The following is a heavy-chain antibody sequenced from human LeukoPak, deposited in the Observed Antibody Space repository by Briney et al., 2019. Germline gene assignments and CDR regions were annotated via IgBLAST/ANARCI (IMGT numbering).Heavy chain of an antibody. CDR3: ARGVGSGWYAAFDI. V-gene: IGHV1-3*01. CDR1: GYAFTSYA. J-gene: IGHJ3*02. D-gene: IGHD6-19*01. Sequence: ASVKVSCKASGYAFTSYAMHWVRQAPGQRLEWMGWINAGNGNTKYSQKFQGRVTITRDTPASTAYMELSSLRSEDTAVYYCARGVGSGWYAAFDIWGQGTMVTVSS. CDR2: INAGNGNT.